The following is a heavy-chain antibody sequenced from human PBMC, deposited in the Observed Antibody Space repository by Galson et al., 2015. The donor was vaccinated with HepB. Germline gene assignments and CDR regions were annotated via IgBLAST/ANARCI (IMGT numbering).Heavy chain of an antibody. J-gene: IGHJ4*02. CDR1: GFTFDDYA. D-gene: IGHD2-2*01. CDR2: MSWNSINI. Sequence: SLRLSCAASGFTFDDYAIHWVRQAPGKGLEWVSGMSWNSINIGYADSVKGRFTISRDNARNSLYLQMNSLTVEDTALYYCARGFTDCSSTNCYFDYWGQGTLVTVSS. V-gene: IGHV3-9*01. CDR3: ARGFTDCSSTNCYFDY.